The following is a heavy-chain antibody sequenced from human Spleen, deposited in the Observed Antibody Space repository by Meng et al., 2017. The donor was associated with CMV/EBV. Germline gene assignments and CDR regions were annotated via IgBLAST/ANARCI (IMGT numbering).Heavy chain of an antibody. CDR1: ISRGDYY. Sequence: ISRGDYYWSWIRQHPGKGLEWIGYIYYSGNTYYKPSLKSRVSMSVDTSKNQFSLKMTFVTAADTAVYFCARNPSYDILTGSAYYFDYWGQGTLVTVSS. D-gene: IGHD3-9*01. CDR2: IYYSGNT. V-gene: IGHV4-31*02. CDR3: ARNPSYDILTGSAYYFDY. J-gene: IGHJ4*02.